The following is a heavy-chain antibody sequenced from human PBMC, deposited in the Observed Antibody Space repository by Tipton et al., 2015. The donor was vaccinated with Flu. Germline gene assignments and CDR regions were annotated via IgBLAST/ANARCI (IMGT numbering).Heavy chain of an antibody. CDR3: AKNMDSLFFFDF. J-gene: IGHJ4*02. Sequence: SLRLSCAASGFTVTSSYMSWVRQAPGKGLEWVSVIYGGGTADYADSVKGRFTISRDNSKNTLYLQMDSLRADDTAIYFCAKNMDSLFFFDFWGQGTRVTVSS. V-gene: IGHV3-53*01. CDR2: IYGGGTA. D-gene: IGHD2/OR15-2a*01. CDR1: GFTVTSSY.